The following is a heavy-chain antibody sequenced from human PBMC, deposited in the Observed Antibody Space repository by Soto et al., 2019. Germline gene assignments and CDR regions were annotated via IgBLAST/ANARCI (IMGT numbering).Heavy chain of an antibody. V-gene: IGHV4-30-2*01. J-gene: IGHJ5*02. CDR3: ARDGIAVAGTRWFDP. D-gene: IGHD6-19*01. CDR2: IYHSGST. CDR1: GGSISSGGYS. Sequence: PSETLSLTCAVSGGSISSGGYSWSWIRQPPGKGLEWIGEIYHSGSTNYNPSLKSRVTISVDKSKNQFSLKLSSVTAADTAVYYCARDGIAVAGTRWFDPWGQGTLVTVSS.